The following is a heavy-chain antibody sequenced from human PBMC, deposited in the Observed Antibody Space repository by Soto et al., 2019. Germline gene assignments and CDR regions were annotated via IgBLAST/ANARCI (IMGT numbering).Heavy chain of an antibody. Sequence: GGSLRLSCTASVLTFGNYAISWVRQSPGKWLEWVGLISNQTYSETTQYAPSLKGKFTLSREDSNPIAYLQMIRLHGHDLPGDYWSGAGSRGMSYFFDSWGQGVLVTVS. CDR2: ISNQTYSETT. J-gene: IGHJ4*02. CDR1: VLTFGNYA. D-gene: IGHD3-10*01. CDR3: SGAGSRGMSYFFDS. V-gene: IGHV3-49*04.